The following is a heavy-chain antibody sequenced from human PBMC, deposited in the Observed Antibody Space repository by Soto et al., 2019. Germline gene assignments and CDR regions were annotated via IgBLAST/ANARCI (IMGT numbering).Heavy chain of an antibody. CDR3: ARDTMTATYAFDI. J-gene: IGHJ3*02. V-gene: IGHV3-53*01. CDR1: GFTVSSNY. CDR2: IYSGGST. Sequence: VGSLRLSCAASGFTVSSNYMSWVRQAPGKGLEWVSVIYSGGSTYYADSVKGRFTISRDNSKNTLYLQMNSLRAEDTAVYYCARDTMTATYAFDIWGQGTMVTVSS.